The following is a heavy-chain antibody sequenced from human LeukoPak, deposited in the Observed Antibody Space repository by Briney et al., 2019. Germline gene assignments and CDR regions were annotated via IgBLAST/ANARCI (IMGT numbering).Heavy chain of an antibody. J-gene: IGHJ5*02. D-gene: IGHD7-27*01. Sequence: GSLRLSCAASGFTFTTFTMNWVRQAPGKGLEWVSSISTSNTFIYYADSVKGRFTTSRDNAKNSLYLQMNDLRVENTAVYYCARDSGPLFDPWGHGTLVTVSS. CDR1: GFTFTTFT. CDR2: ISTSNTFI. V-gene: IGHV3-21*01. CDR3: ARDSGPLFDP.